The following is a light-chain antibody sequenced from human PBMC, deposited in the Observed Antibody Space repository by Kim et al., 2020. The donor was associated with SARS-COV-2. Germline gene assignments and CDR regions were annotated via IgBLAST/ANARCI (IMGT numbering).Light chain of an antibody. CDR1: QSISSW. Sequence: SACVGDRVTITCRASQSISSWLAWYQQKPGKAPNLLIYRTSYLESGVPSRFSGSGSGTEFTLTITSLQPDDFATYYCQQYNSYSRTFGQGTKLEI. CDR3: QQYNSYSRT. CDR2: RTS. V-gene: IGKV1-5*03. J-gene: IGKJ2*01.